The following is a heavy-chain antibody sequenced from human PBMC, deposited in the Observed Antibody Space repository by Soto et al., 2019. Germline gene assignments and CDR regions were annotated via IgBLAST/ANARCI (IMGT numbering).Heavy chain of an antibody. D-gene: IGHD3-16*02. CDR3: ADGGEWSFNFEY. CDR2: ISGSGENT. J-gene: IGHJ4*02. CDR1: GFSFSIYA. V-gene: IGHV3-23*01. Sequence: GSLRLSCAASGFSFSIYAMGWVRQAPGKGLEWVSGISGSGENTYYADSVKGRFTISRDNSKNTLYLQMNNLRVEDKAVYYCADGGEWSFNFEYWGQGTLVTVSS.